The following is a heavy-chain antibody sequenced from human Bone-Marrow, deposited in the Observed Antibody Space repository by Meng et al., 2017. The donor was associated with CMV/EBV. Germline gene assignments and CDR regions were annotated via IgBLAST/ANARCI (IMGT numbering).Heavy chain of an antibody. V-gene: IGHV3-33*01. CDR1: GFTFSSYG. Sequence: GGSLRLSCAASGFTFSSYGMHWVRQAPGKGLEWVAVIWYDGSNKYYADSVKGRFTISRDNSKNTLYLQMDSLRREDTAVYYCARGVVHLWSVLDFWGQGALVTVSS. CDR3: ARGVVHLWSVLDF. D-gene: IGHD2-15*01. J-gene: IGHJ4*02. CDR2: IWYDGSNK.